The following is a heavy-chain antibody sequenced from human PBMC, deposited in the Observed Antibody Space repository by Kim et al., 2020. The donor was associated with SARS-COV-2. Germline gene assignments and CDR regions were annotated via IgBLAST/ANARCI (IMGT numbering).Heavy chain of an antibody. J-gene: IGHJ3*02. Sequence: ASVKVSCKASGYTFTSYGISWVRQAPGQGLEWMGWISAYNGNTNYAQKLQGRVTMTTDTSTSTAYMELRSLRSDDTAVYYCARAQGAGRLVVDAFDIWGQGTMVTVSS. CDR1: GYTFTSYG. CDR2: ISAYNGNT. D-gene: IGHD6-19*01. CDR3: ARAQGAGRLVVDAFDI. V-gene: IGHV1-18*01.